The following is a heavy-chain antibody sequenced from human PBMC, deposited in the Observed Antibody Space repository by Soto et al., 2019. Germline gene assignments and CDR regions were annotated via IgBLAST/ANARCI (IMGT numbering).Heavy chain of an antibody. CDR1: GDSISTVDYF. Sequence: LSLTCSVSGDSISTVDYFWAWIRQPPGQALEYIGYIYKSTTTYYNPSFESRVAISLDTSKSQFSLNVTSVTAADTAVYFCARGRYCLTGRCFPNWFDSWGQGTLVTVSS. CDR2: IYKSTTT. V-gene: IGHV4-30-4*01. J-gene: IGHJ5*01. D-gene: IGHD2-15*01. CDR3: ARGRYCLTGRCFPNWFDS.